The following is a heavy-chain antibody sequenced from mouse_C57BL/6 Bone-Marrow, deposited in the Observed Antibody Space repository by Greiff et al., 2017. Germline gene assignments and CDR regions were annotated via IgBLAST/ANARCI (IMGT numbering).Heavy chain of an antibody. CDR2: INPSSGYT. D-gene: IGHD2-4*01. Sequence: VQLQQSGAELAKPGASVKLSCKASGYTFTSYWMHWVKQRPGQGLEWIGYINPSSGYTKYNQKFKDKATLTADKSSSTAYMQLSSLTSEDSAVYYCTRFHYDLYYYAMDYWGQGTSVTVSS. CDR1: GYTFTSYW. CDR3: TRFHYDLYYYAMDY. V-gene: IGHV1-7*01. J-gene: IGHJ4*01.